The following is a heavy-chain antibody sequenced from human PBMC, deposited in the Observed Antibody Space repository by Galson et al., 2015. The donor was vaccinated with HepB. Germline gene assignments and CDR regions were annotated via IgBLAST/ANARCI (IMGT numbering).Heavy chain of an antibody. CDR2: IVWDGGRT. Sequence: SLRLSCAASGFTFDVYAMHWVRQAPGKGLEWVSLIVWDGGRTYYADSVKGRFTISRDNTKNSLYLQMSSLRAEDTALYYCARGLSLWFGELYGYFDYWGQGTLVTVSS. D-gene: IGHD3-10*01. CDR3: ARGLSLWFGELYGYFDY. J-gene: IGHJ4*02. V-gene: IGHV3-43D*03. CDR1: GFTFDVYA.